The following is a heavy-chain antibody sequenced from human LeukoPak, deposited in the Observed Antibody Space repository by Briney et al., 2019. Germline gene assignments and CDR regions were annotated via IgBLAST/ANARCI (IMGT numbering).Heavy chain of an antibody. D-gene: IGHD6-19*01. CDR1: GGSINNYY. CDR3: ARDEAGNIDP. J-gene: IGHJ5*02. Sequence: PSETLSLTCTVSGGSINNYYWSWIRQPAGKGLEWIGRIYSSGSTNYNPSLRSRVTMSVDTSKNQFSLKLSSVTAADTAVYYCARDEAGNIDPWGQGTLVTVSS. CDR2: IYSSGST. V-gene: IGHV4-4*07.